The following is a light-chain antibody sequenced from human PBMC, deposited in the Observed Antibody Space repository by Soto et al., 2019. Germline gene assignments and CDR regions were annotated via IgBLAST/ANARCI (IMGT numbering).Light chain of an antibody. Sequence: DLPMTQSPSSLSASVGDRVTVTCRASQGISDYLAWYQQKPGKVPKLLIYATSTLQSGVPSRFSGSGSGTDFTLTISSLQPEDVATYYCQSYNSAPLTFGGGTKVEIK. V-gene: IGKV1-27*01. CDR1: QGISDY. CDR2: ATS. CDR3: QSYNSAPLT. J-gene: IGKJ4*01.